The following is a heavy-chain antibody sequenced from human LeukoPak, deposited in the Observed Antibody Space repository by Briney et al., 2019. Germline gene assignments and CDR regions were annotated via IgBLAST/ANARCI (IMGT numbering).Heavy chain of an antibody. D-gene: IGHD4-17*01. CDR1: GGSFSGYY. CDR2: INHSGST. CDR3: ARGTMTTVTYYFDY. J-gene: IGHJ4*02. V-gene: IGHV4-34*01. Sequence: PSETLSLTCAVYGGSFSGYYWSWIRQPPGKGLEWIGEINHSGSTNYNPSLKSRVTKSVDTSKNQFSLKLSSVTAADTAVYYCARGTMTTVTYYFDYWGQGTLVTVSS.